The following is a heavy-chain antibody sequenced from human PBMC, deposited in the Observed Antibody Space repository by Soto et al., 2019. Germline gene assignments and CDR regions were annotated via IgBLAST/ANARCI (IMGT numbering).Heavy chain of an antibody. Sequence: QVQLLQSGAEVKKPGASVKVSCKASGYTFTSYGISWVRQAPGQVLAWMGWISAYNANTNYAKKLQGRVTMTTDTSTSTAYMELMSLRSDDTDVYYCARVAMVGDTRDYFDYWGQGTLVTVSS. V-gene: IGHV1-18*01. CDR2: ISAYNANT. CDR3: ARVAMVGDTRDYFDY. CDR1: GYTFTSYG. D-gene: IGHD1-26*01. J-gene: IGHJ4*02.